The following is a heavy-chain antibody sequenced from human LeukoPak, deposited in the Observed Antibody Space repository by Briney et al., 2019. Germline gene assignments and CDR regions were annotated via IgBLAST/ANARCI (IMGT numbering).Heavy chain of an antibody. D-gene: IGHD3-10*01. Sequence: SETLSLTCTVSGGSINSYYWSWIRQPPGKGLEWIGYISYSGSTNYNPSLKSRVTISVDTSKNQFSLKLSSVTAADTAVYYCARVYVTILRGVIMTNYYYMDVWGKGTTVTISS. CDR1: GGSINSYY. CDR3: ARVYVTILRGVIMTNYYYMDV. CDR2: ISYSGST. J-gene: IGHJ6*03. V-gene: IGHV4-59*01.